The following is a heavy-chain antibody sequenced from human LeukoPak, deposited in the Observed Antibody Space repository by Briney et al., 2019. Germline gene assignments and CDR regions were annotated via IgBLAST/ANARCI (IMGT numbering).Heavy chain of an antibody. V-gene: IGHV3-21*01. CDR3: ARDLIYYDSSGSDY. D-gene: IGHD3-22*01. CDR1: GFTFSSYS. Sequence: GGSLRLSCAASGFTFSSYSMNWVRQAPGKGLEWVSSITSSSSYIYYADSVKGRFTISRDNAKNSLYLQMNSLRAEDTAVYYCARDLIYYDSSGSDYWGQGTLVTVSS. CDR2: ITSSSSYI. J-gene: IGHJ4*02.